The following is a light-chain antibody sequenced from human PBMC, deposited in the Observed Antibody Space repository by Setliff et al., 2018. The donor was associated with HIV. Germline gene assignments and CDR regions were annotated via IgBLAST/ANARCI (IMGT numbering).Light chain of an antibody. V-gene: IGLV7-43*01. J-gene: IGLJ1*01. CDR3: LLYYGTFYV. CDR1: TGAVTSGNF. CDR2: SSS. Sequence: VVTQEPSLTVSPGGTVTLTCASSTGAVTSGNFPSWFQQKSGQAPRALIYSSSKKHSWTPARFSGSLLGGKAALTLSGVQPEDEADYYCLLYYGTFYVFGSGTKVTVL.